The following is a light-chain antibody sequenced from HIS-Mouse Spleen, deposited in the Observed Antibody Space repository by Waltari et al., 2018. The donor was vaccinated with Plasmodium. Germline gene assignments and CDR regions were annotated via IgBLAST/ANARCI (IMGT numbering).Light chain of an antibody. CDR2: YYSASDK. V-gene: IGLV5-37*01. CDR1: SDITVGSYN. Sequence: QPVLTQRPSSSASPGVSARLTCPLPSDITVGSYNIYWYQQKPGSPPRYLLYYYSASDKGQRCRVPSRLSGCKDASANAGILRISGRQSEDEADYNCRSWPSDASGVYGGGTKLTVL. CDR3: RSWPSDASGV. J-gene: IGLJ3*02.